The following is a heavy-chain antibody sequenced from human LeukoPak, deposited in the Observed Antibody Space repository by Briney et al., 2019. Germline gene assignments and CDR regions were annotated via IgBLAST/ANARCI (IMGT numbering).Heavy chain of an antibody. CDR2: VSWNSGSI. D-gene: IGHD3-10*01. CDR3: AKVGYYGSGSQRWYFDY. CDR1: GFTFSSYA. Sequence: PGGSLRLSCAATGFTFSSYAMHWVRQAPGKGLEWVSGVSWNSGSIGYADSVKGRFTISRDNAKNSLYLQMNSLRAEDTALYYCAKVGYYGSGSQRWYFDYWGQGTLVTVSS. J-gene: IGHJ4*02. V-gene: IGHV3-9*01.